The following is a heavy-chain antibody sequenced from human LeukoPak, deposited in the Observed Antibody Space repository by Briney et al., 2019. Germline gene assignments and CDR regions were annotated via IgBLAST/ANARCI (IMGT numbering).Heavy chain of an antibody. CDR2: ISSSGNNI. CDR3: ARDGVRGFTATTPFDY. D-gene: IGHD4-17*01. CDR1: GITFSSYS. V-gene: IGHV3-21*01. J-gene: IGHJ4*02. Sequence: GGSLRLSCAASGITFSSYSMNWVRQAPGKGLEWVSSISSSGNNIYCADSVKGRFTISRDNAKNSLSLQMNSLRVEDTAVYYCARDGVRGFTATTPFDYWGTGTLVTVSS.